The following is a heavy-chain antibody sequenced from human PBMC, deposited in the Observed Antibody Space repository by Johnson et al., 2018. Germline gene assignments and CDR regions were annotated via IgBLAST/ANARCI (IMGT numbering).Heavy chain of an antibody. Sequence: VQLVESGGGLVQPGRSLRLSCAASGFTFDDYAMHWVRQAPGKGLEWVSGIGWNSGSIGYADSVEGRFTISRDNVKNSLYLQMNSLRPEDTALYYCAKAPVGWLGEGAEYFQHWGQGTLVTVSS. CDR1: GFTFDDYA. V-gene: IGHV3-9*01. CDR2: IGWNSGSI. J-gene: IGHJ1*01. CDR3: AKAPVGWLGEGAEYFQH. D-gene: IGHD3-3*01.